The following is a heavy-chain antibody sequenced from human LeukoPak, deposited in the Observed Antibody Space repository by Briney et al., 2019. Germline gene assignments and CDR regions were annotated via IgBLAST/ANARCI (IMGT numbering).Heavy chain of an antibody. V-gene: IGHV1-18*01. D-gene: IGHD5/OR15-5a*01. CDR1: GYTFTDYG. Sequence: GASVKVSCKASGYTFTDYGISWVRQAPEQGLDWMGWVRPYNGNTNYAQKLQGRVTMTTDTSTSTAYMELRSLRSDDTAVYYCARHASTLYFDYWGQGALVPVSS. CDR3: ARHASTLYFDY. CDR2: VRPYNGNT. J-gene: IGHJ4*02.